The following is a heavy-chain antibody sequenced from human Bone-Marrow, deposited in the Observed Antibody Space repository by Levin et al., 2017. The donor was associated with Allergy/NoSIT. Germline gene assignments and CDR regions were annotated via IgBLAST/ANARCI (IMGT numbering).Heavy chain of an antibody. CDR3: VRLDRGVLPFDF. D-gene: IGHD3-16*01. Sequence: GGSLRLSCAASGFTFNLYTMHWVRQAPGKGPEWLALSSFDGSDQQYADSVKGRFTISRDNSKDRLFLQMNNVTRDDTALYYCVRLDRGVLPFDFWGRGTLVTVSS. V-gene: IGHV3-30*04. J-gene: IGHJ4*02. CDR1: GFTFNLYT. CDR2: SSFDGSDQ.